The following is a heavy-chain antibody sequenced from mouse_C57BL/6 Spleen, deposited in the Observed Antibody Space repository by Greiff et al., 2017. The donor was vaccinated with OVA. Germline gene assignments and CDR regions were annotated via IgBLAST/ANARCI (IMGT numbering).Heavy chain of an antibody. CDR2: IYPGDGDT. J-gene: IGHJ1*03. CDR1: GYAFSSSW. V-gene: IGHV1-82*01. D-gene: IGHD1-1*01. CDR3: ARRGYYGSSYVGWYFDV. Sequence: QVQLQQSGPELVKPGASVKISCKASGYAFSSSWMNWVKQRPGKGLEWIGRIYPGDGDTNYNGKFKGKATLTADKSSSTAYMQLSSLTSEDSAVYFCARRGYYGSSYVGWYFDVWGTGTTVTVSS.